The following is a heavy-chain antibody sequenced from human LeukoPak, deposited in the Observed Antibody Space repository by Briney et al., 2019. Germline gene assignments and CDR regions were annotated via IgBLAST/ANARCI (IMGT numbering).Heavy chain of an antibody. V-gene: IGHV3-48*04. CDR1: GFTFSSYS. J-gene: IGHJ4*02. Sequence: GGSLRLSCAAPGFTFSSYSMNWVRQAPGKGPEWVSYITSSGSTVYYADSVKGRFTISRDNAKNSLYLQMNSLRAEDAAVYYCARRGAVAGTTDYWGQGTLVTVSS. D-gene: IGHD6-19*01. CDR2: ITSSGSTV. CDR3: ARRGAVAGTTDY.